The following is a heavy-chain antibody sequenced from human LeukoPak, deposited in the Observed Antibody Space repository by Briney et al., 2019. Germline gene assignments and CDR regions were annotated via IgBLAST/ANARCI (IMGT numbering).Heavy chain of an antibody. D-gene: IGHD5-12*01. V-gene: IGHV4-34*01. CDR1: GGSFSGYY. CDR2: INHSGST. J-gene: IGHJ6*02. Sequence: SETLSLTCAVYGGSFSGYYWSWIRQPPGKGLEWIGEINHSGSTNYNPSLKSRVTISVDTSKNQFPLKLSSVTAADTAVYYCARGPLRGIVATILFSHYYYGMDVWGQGTTVTVSS. CDR3: ARGPLRGIVATILFSHYYYGMDV.